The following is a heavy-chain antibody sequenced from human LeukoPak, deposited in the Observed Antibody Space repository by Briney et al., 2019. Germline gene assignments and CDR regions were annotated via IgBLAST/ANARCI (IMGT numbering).Heavy chain of an antibody. D-gene: IGHD4-23*01. J-gene: IGHJ4*02. V-gene: IGHV1-18*01. CDR3: ARNLLGGTSGGDY. CDR2: INAYNGNT. Sequence: GASVKVSCKATGYTFTSYGMSWVRQARGQGLEWMGWINAYNGNTNYAQKFQGRITMTTDTITSTAYMELRSLRSDDTAVYYCARNLLGGTSGGDYWGQGPLVTVSS. CDR1: GYTFTSYG.